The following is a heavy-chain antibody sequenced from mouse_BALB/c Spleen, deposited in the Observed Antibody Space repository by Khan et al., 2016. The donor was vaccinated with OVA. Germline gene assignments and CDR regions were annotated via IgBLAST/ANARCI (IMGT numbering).Heavy chain of an antibody. Sequence: VQLKQSGTELVRPGALVRLSCTASGFNITGYYIHWVKQRPDQGLEWIGWIDPENGNTIYDPTFKGKAIITADTSSNTAYLQLSSLTSEDTAVYCCTRSSLLYFDYWGQGTTLTVSS. V-gene: IGHV14-1*02. D-gene: IGHD6-1*01. J-gene: IGHJ2*01. CDR1: GFNITGYY. CDR3: TRSSLLYFDY. CDR2: IDPENGNT.